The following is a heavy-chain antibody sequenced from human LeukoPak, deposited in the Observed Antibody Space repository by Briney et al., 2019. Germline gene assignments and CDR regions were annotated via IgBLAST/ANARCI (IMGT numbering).Heavy chain of an antibody. CDR1: GFTFNSYA. CDR2: ISDSGAGK. V-gene: IGHV3-23*01. Sequence: GGSLRLSCAASGFTFNSYAMSWVRQAPGKGLEWVSGISDSGAGKYYADSVKGHFTISRDNSKNTLYLQLSSLRVEDTAIYYCVRAYNWGFDYWGQGTVVTVSS. J-gene: IGHJ4*02. D-gene: IGHD1-1*01. CDR3: VRAYNWGFDY.